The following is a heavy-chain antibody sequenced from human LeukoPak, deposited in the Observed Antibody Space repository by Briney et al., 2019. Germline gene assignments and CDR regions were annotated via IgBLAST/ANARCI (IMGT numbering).Heavy chain of an antibody. D-gene: IGHD3-3*01. CDR3: ARCTYYDFWSGYSDAFDI. Sequence: GSSVKVSCKASGGTFSSYAISWVRQAPGQGLEWVGGIIPIFGTANYAQKFQGRVTITADESTSTAYMELSSLRSEDTAVYYCARCTYYDFWSGYSDAFDIWGQGKMVTVSS. CDR1: GGTFSSYA. J-gene: IGHJ3*02. V-gene: IGHV1-69*01. CDR2: IIPIFGTA.